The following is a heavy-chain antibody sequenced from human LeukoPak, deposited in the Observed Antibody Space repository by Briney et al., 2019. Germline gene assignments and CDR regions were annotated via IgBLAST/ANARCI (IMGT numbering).Heavy chain of an antibody. Sequence: ASVKVSCKASGYTFTSYYMHWVRQAPGQGLEWMGWINPNNGGTNYAQKFQGRVTMTRDTSISTVYMELSRLRSDDTAVYYCARTIFALRDYYYYMDVWGKGTTVIVSS. D-gene: IGHD5-24*01. J-gene: IGHJ6*03. CDR3: ARTIFALRDYYYYMDV. CDR2: INPNNGGT. CDR1: GYTFTSYY. V-gene: IGHV1-2*02.